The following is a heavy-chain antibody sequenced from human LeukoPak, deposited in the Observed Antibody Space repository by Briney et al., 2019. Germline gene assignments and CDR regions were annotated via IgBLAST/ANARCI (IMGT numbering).Heavy chain of an antibody. CDR3: ASDHSGWLGLGY. J-gene: IGHJ4*02. V-gene: IGHV4-61*02. CDR2: IYAGGRS. CDR1: NVSISSGSHY. Sequence: SETLSLTCTVSNVSISSGSHYWNWIRQPAGKGLEWIGRIYAGGRSNYNPSLRSRVTFSVDTSKNQFSLRLSSVTATDTGVYYCASDHSGWLGLGYWGQGTLVSVSS. D-gene: IGHD6-19*01.